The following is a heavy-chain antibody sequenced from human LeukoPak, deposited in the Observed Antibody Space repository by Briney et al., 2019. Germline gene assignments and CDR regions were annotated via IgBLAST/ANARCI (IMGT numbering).Heavy chain of an antibody. CDR1: GYTFTSYY. CDR3: ARESMVRGVITPDY. V-gene: IGHV1-46*01. CDR2: INPSGGST. D-gene: IGHD3-10*01. J-gene: IGHJ4*02. Sequence: GASVKVSCKASGYTFTSYYMHWVRQAPGQGLEWMGIINPSGGSTSYAQKFQGRVTMTTDTSTSTAYMELRSLRSDDTAVYYCARESMVRGVITPDYWGQGTLVTVSS.